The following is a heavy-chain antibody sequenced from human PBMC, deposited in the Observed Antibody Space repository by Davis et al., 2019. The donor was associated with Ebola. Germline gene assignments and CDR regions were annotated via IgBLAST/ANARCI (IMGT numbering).Heavy chain of an antibody. D-gene: IGHD3-3*01. CDR1: GFTFSSYA. J-gene: IGHJ4*02. V-gene: IGHV3-23*01. CDR3: ARDGSLYYDFWSGPYYFDY. Sequence: GGSLRLSCAASGFTFSSYAMSWVRQAPGKGLEWVSTISASGGTTYYAESVKGRFTISRDNFKNTLYLQMNSLRDEDTAVYYCARDGSLYYDFWSGPYYFDYWGQGTLVTVSS. CDR2: ISASGGTT.